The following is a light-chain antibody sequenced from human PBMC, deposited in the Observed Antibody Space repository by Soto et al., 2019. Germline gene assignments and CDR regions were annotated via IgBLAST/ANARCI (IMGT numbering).Light chain of an antibody. J-gene: IGKJ2*01. CDR1: QSIGSW. V-gene: IGKV1-5*03. CDR3: QQYNDFQYT. Sequence: DIQMTQSPSTLSASVGDGVTITCRASQSIGSWLAWYQQKPGKAPKLLIYKATNLQSGVPSRFIGSGSGTYFSLTISSLQPLEFSTYFCQQYNDFQYTFGPGTKLEI. CDR2: KAT.